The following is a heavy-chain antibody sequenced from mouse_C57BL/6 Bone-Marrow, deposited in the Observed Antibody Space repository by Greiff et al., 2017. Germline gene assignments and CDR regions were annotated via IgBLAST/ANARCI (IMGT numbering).Heavy chain of an antibody. V-gene: IGHV1-76*01. D-gene: IGHD1-1*01. Sequence: QVHVKQSGAELVRPGASVKLSCKASGYTFTDYYINWVKQRPGQGLEWIARIYPGSGNTYYNEKFKGKATLTAEKSSSTAYMQLSSLTSEDSAVYFCARITTVVVTRYFDVWGTGTTVTVSS. CDR3: ARITTVVVTRYFDV. CDR2: IYPGSGNT. CDR1: GYTFTDYY. J-gene: IGHJ1*03.